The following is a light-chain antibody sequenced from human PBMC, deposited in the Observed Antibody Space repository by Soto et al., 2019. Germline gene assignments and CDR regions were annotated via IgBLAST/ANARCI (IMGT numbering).Light chain of an antibody. J-gene: IGKJ4*01. V-gene: IGKV1-39*01. CDR3: QQSYSVPLT. CDR2: STS. CDR1: QNIGNR. Sequence: DIPMTQSPSSLSASLGDRVTITCRSSQNIGNRINWFQQQLGEPPKLLIYSTSSLQNDVPSRFSGRGSGTDFTLTISSLQPEDVATYYCQQSYSVPLTFGGGTKVEFK.